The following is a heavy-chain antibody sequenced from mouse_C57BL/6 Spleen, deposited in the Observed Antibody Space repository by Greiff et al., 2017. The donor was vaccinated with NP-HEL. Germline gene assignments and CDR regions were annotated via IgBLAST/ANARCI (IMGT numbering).Heavy chain of an antibody. D-gene: IGHD2-3*01. Sequence: VQRVESGPELVKPGASVKISCKASGYSFTSYYIHWVKQRPGQGLEWIGWIYPGSGNTKYNEKFKGKATLTADTSSSTAYMQLSSLTSEDSAVYYCPIYDGYYTGMDYWGQGTSVTVSS. J-gene: IGHJ4*01. CDR2: IYPGSGNT. V-gene: IGHV1-66*01. CDR1: GYSFTSYY. CDR3: PIYDGYYTGMDY.